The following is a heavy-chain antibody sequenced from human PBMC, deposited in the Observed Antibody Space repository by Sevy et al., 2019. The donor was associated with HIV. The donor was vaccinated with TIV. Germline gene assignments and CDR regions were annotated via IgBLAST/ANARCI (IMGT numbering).Heavy chain of an antibody. Sequence: ASVKVSCKASGYTFTSYYMHWVRQAPGQGLEWMGIINPSGGSTSYAQKFQGRVTKTRDTSTSTVYMELSSLRSEDTAVYYCARAGGITMVRGVIKAPDYWGQGTLVTVSS. CDR2: INPSGGST. J-gene: IGHJ4*02. D-gene: IGHD3-10*01. CDR1: GYTFTSYY. CDR3: ARAGGITMVRGVIKAPDY. V-gene: IGHV1-46*01.